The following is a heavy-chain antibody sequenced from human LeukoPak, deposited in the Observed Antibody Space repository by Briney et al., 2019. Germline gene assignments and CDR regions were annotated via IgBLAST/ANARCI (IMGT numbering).Heavy chain of an antibody. Sequence: SETLSLTCTVSGSSIRTYTHWGWIRQPPGKGLEWIGSIHHTGKTYYNPSLESRVTISVDTSRNQFSLKLSSVSAADTAFYFCLNSGSNYEAVSWGQGTLVTVSS. J-gene: IGHJ5*02. D-gene: IGHD5-18*01. CDR2: IHHTGKT. CDR3: LNSGSNYEAVS. V-gene: IGHV4-38-2*02. CDR1: GSSIRTYTH.